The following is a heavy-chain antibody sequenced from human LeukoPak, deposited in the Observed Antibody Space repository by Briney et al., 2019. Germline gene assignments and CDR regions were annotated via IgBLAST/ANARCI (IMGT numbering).Heavy chain of an antibody. CDR2: IIPIFGIA. CDR3: ARDPSYSSSWYFDY. CDR1: GGTFSSYA. J-gene: IGHJ4*02. D-gene: IGHD6-13*01. Sequence: SVKVSCTASGGTFSSYAISWVRQAPGQGLEWMGRIIPIFGIANYAQKFQGRVTITADKSTSTAYMELSSLRSEDTAVYYCARDPSYSSSWYFDYWGQGTLVTVSS. V-gene: IGHV1-69*04.